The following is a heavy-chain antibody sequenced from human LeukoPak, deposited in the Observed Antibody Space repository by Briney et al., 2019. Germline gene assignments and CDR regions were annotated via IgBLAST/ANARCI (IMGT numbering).Heavy chain of an antibody. J-gene: IGHJ4*02. CDR2: IYHSGNT. Sequence: PSETLSLTCDVSGYSISSDYYWGWIRQPPGKGLEWIGSIYHSGNTYYNTSLKSRITISANTSKNQFFLKLNSVTAADKAVYYCARSPAYWGQGTLVTVSS. CDR3: ARSPAY. CDR1: GYSISSDYY. V-gene: IGHV4-38-2*01.